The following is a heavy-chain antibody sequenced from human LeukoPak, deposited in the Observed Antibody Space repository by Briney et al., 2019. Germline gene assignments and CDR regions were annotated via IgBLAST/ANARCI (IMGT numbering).Heavy chain of an antibody. Sequence: ASVKVSCKASGGTFSSYAISWVRQAPGQGLEWMGRIIPIFGIANYAQKFQGRVTITADKSTSTAYMELSSLRSEDTAVYYCATYHGYGGNWFDPWGQGTLVTVSS. CDR2: IIPIFGIA. CDR1: GGTFSSYA. CDR3: ATYHGYGGNWFDP. D-gene: IGHD4-23*01. J-gene: IGHJ5*02. V-gene: IGHV1-69*04.